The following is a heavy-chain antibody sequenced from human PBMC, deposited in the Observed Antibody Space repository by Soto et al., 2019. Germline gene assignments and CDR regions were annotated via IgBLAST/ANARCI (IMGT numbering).Heavy chain of an antibody. Sequence: ASVKVSCKASGYTFTSYGISWVRQAPGQGLEWMGWISAGNGNTKYSQKLQGRVTITRDTSASTAYMELSSLRSEDTAVYYCTTDPPDIVLPPYYYYYGMDVWGQGTTVTVSS. CDR3: TTDPPDIVLPPYYYYYGMDV. D-gene: IGHD2-15*01. CDR1: GYTFTSYG. J-gene: IGHJ6*02. CDR2: ISAGNGNT. V-gene: IGHV1-18*01.